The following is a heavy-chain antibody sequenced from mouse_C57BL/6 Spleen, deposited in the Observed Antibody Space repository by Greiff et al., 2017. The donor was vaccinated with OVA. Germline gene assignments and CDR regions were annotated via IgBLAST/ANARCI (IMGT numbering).Heavy chain of an antibody. D-gene: IGHD2-2*01. J-gene: IGHJ1*03. V-gene: IGHV1-42*01. CDR2: INPSTGGT. CDR3: AISTMVTTGPGWYFDV. CDR1: GYSFTGYY. Sequence: VQLKQSGPELVKPGASVKISCTASGYSFTGYYMNWVQQSPEKSLEWIGEINPSTGGTTYNQKFKAKATLTVDKSSSTAYMQLKCLTSESSAVYYCAISTMVTTGPGWYFDVWGTGTTVTVSS.